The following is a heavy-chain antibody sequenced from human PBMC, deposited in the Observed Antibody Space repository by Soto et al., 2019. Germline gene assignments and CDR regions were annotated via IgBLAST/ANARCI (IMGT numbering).Heavy chain of an antibody. CDR3: ARGGHIAVVTASFDN. CDR2: IHPSGGGT. CDR1: GYTFNTYY. J-gene: IGHJ4*02. Sequence: QVQLVQSGAEVRKPGASVKVSCRPSGYTFNTYYLHWLRQAPGQALEWMGVIHPSGGGTTYAQKFLGRVPVTRETSTTTVFMELSSLRSDDTAVYYCARGGHIAVVTASFDNWGQGTLVTVSS. D-gene: IGHD2-21*02. V-gene: IGHV1-46*02.